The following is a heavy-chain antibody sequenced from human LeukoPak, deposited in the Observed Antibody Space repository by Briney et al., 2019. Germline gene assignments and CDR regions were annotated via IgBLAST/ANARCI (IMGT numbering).Heavy chain of an antibody. V-gene: IGHV3-66*02. CDR1: GFTVSSNY. D-gene: IGHD2-2*01. Sequence: GGSLRLSCAASGFTVSSNYMSWVRQAPGKGLEWVSVIYSGGSTYYADSVKGRFTISRDDSKNTLYLQMNSLRAEDTAVYYCASHCSSTSCYGSFDYWGQGTLVTVSS. CDR2: IYSGGST. CDR3: ASHCSSTSCYGSFDY. J-gene: IGHJ4*02.